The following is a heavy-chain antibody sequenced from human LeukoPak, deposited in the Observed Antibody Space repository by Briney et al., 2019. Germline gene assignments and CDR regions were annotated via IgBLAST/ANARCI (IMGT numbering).Heavy chain of an antibody. D-gene: IGHD2/OR15-2a*01. CDR2: ISGSGGST. J-gene: IGHJ3*02. Sequence: QPGGSLRLSCAASGFTFSSYAMSWVRQAPGRGLEWVSAISGSGGSTYYADSVKGRFTISRDNSKNTLYLQMNSLRADDTAVYYCAKTPGSPVINGAFDIWGQGTMVTVSS. CDR3: AKTPGSPVINGAFDI. CDR1: GFTFSSYA. V-gene: IGHV3-23*01.